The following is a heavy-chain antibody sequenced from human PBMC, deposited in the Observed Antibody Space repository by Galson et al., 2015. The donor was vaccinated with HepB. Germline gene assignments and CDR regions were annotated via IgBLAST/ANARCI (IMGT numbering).Heavy chain of an antibody. D-gene: IGHD3-22*01. V-gene: IGHV3-15*01. CDR1: GVTFSNVR. CDR3: TTAQLSAYYYDTRGYYDYFDY. Sequence: CLRPSGAASGVTFSNVRLSWVRQAPGTGLEWVGRLTSKTDGEPTDLAAPVRGRFIISRDSSKNTPSLQMNNLKIEDTAVYYCTTAQLSAYYYDTRGYYDYFDYWGQGTLATVSS. CDR2: LTSKTDGEPT. J-gene: IGHJ4*02.